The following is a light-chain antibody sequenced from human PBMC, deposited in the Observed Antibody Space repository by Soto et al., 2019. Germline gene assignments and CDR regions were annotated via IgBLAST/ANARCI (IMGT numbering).Light chain of an antibody. J-gene: IGKJ1*01. CDR3: QQYDSYPWT. CDR2: KAS. V-gene: IGKV1-5*03. Sequence: DIQMTQSPSTLSASVRDRVTITCRASQSISGWLAWYQQKPGKAPKLLIYKASNLESGVPSRFSGSGSGTEFTLSISSLQPDDFATYYCQQYDSYPWTLGQATKVDIK. CDR1: QSISGW.